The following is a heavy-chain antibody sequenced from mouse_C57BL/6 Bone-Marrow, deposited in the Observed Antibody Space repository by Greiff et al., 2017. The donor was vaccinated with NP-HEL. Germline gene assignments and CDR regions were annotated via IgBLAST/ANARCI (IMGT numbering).Heavy chain of an antibody. CDR2: ISDGGSYT. V-gene: IGHV5-4*01. CDR1: GFTFSSYA. D-gene: IGHD1-1*02. CDR3: ARDGSYEFAY. Sequence: EVQGVESGGGLVKPGGSLKLSCAASGFTFSSYAMSWVRQTPEKRLEWVATISDGGSYTYYPDNVKGRFTISRDNAKNNLYLQMSHLKSEDTAMDYCARDGSYEFAYWGQGTLVTVSA. J-gene: IGHJ3*01.